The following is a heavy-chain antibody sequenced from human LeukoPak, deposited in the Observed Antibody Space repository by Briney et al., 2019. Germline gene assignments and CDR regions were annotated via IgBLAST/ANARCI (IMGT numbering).Heavy chain of an antibody. D-gene: IGHD5-24*01. V-gene: IGHV6-1*01. CDR3: ARGPRYTGMDV. CDR2: TYYRSKWYN. Sequence: LGRTYYRSKWYNDYAVSVKSRITINPDTSKNQFSLQLNSVTPEDTAVYYRARGPRYTGMDVWGQGTTVTVSS. J-gene: IGHJ6*02.